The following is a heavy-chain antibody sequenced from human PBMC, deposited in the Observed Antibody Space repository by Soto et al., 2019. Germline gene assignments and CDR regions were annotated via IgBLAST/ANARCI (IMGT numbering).Heavy chain of an antibody. Sequence: WASVKVSCKASGGTFSSYTISWVRQAPGQGLEWMGRIIPILGIANYAQKFQGRVTITADKSTSTAYMELSSLRSEDTAVYYCARGPRIAVAGSSNWFDPWGQGTLVTVSS. D-gene: IGHD6-19*01. J-gene: IGHJ5*02. CDR1: GGTFSSYT. CDR3: ARGPRIAVAGSSNWFDP. V-gene: IGHV1-69*02. CDR2: IIPILGIA.